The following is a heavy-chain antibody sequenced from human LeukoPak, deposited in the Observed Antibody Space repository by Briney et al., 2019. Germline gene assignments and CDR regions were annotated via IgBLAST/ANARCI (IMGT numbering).Heavy chain of an antibody. CDR2: IIPMFGTA. CDR3: ARDSTVIGEF. Sequence: GASVTVSCKASGGTFSTYAINWVRQAPGQGLEWMGGIIPMFGTANYAQKLQGRVTMTTDTSTSTAYMELRSLRSDDTAVYYCARDSTVIGEFWGQGTLVTVSS. J-gene: IGHJ4*02. CDR1: GGTFSTYA. V-gene: IGHV1-69*05. D-gene: IGHD3-10*01.